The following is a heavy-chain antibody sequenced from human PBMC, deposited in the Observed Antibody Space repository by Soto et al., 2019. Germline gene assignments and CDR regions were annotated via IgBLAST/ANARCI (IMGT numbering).Heavy chain of an antibody. CDR3: ARAPGDFWSGYYGMDV. Sequence: SETLSLTCAVPGGSISSGGYSWSWIRQPPGKGLEWIGYIYHSGSTYYNPSLKSRVTISVDRSKNQFSLKLSSVTAADTAVYYCARAPGDFWSGYYGMDVWGQGTTVTVSS. D-gene: IGHD3-3*01. V-gene: IGHV4-30-2*01. J-gene: IGHJ6*02. CDR1: GGSISSGGYS. CDR2: IYHSGST.